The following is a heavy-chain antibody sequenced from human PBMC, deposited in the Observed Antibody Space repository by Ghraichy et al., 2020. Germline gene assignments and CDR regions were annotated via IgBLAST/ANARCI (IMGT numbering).Heavy chain of an antibody. D-gene: IGHD6-25*01. CDR3: ARGPNRAGYSSDWTSPSYYALDV. J-gene: IGHJ6*02. Sequence: ASVKVSCKASGYTFISSGISWVRQAPGQGLEWMGWSSAYNGYANYAQNLQGRVTMTTDTSTTTAYMELRNLRSDDTAVYYCARGPNRAGYSSDWTSPSYYALDVWGQGTTVTVSS. CDR1: GYTFISSG. CDR2: SSAYNGYA. V-gene: IGHV1-18*04.